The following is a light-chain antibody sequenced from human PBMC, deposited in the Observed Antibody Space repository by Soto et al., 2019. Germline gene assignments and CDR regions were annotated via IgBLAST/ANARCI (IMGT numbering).Light chain of an antibody. CDR1: QYVGTR. CDR3: QQRSNWPIT. Sequence: EIVLTQSPATLSSSPGETATLSCRASQYVGTRLAWYQHKPGQAPRLLIYYTSNRATGIPARFSGSGSGTDFTLTISSLAPEDFAVYYCQQRSNWPITFGLGTRLEIK. V-gene: IGKV3-11*01. J-gene: IGKJ5*01. CDR2: YTS.